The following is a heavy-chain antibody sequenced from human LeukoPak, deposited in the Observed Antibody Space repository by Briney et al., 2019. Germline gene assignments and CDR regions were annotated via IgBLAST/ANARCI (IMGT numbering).Heavy chain of an antibody. CDR3: AVDGGYNRFDP. Sequence: PGGSLRLSCAASGFTFSSYSMNWVRQAPGKGLEWVSSISSSSSYIYYADSVKGRFTISRDNAKSSLYLQMNSLRAEDTAVYYCAVDGGYNRFDPWGQGTLVTVPS. V-gene: IGHV3-21*01. D-gene: IGHD3-16*01. J-gene: IGHJ5*02. CDR2: ISSSSSYI. CDR1: GFTFSSYS.